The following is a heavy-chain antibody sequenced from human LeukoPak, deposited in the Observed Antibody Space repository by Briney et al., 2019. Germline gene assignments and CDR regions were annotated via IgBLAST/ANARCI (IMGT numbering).Heavy chain of an antibody. Sequence: GGSLRLSCVASGFTFSSYGMHWVRQAPGKGLEWVAVISYDGSNRNYADSVKGRFTISRDNSWNTVYLQMHSMRAEDTAVYYCAKDPGYSSGWFDSWGQGILVTVSS. CDR3: AKDPGYSSGWFDS. D-gene: IGHD6-19*01. V-gene: IGHV3-30*18. CDR1: GFTFSSYG. CDR2: ISYDGSNR. J-gene: IGHJ5*01.